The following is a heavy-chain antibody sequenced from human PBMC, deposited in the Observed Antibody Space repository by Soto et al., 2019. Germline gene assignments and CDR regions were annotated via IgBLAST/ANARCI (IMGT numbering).Heavy chain of an antibody. Sequence: QVQLVQSGAEVKKPGSSVKVSCKASGGTFSSYAISWVRQAPGQGLEWMGGIIPIFGTANYAQKFQGRVTITADESTSTAYMELSSLRSEDTAVYYCARDSAAGYSDGYDFAFDIWGQGTMVTVSS. CDR2: IIPIFGTA. V-gene: IGHV1-69*01. CDR3: ARDSAAGYSDGYDFAFDI. CDR1: GGTFSSYA. D-gene: IGHD5-18*01. J-gene: IGHJ3*02.